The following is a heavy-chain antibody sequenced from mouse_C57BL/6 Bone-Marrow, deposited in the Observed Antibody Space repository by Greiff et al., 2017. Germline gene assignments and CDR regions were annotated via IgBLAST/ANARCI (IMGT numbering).Heavy chain of an antibody. D-gene: IGHD3-1*01. CDR1: GFSLTSYG. J-gene: IGHJ3*01. CDR2: IWSGGST. CDR3: ASRLGFAY. V-gene: IGHV2-4*01. Sequence: VQLQQSGPGLVQPSQSLSITCTVSGFSLTSYGVHWVRQPPGKGLEWLGVIWSGGSTDSNAAFISRLSISKDNSKSQVFFKMNSLQADDTAIYYCASRLGFAYWGQGTLVTVSA.